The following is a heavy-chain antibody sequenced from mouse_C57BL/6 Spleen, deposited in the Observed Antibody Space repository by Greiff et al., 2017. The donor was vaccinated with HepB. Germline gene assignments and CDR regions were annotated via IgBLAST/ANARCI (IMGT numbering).Heavy chain of an antibody. CDR2: INPNNGGT. Sequence: VQLQQSGPELVKPGASVKMSCKASGYTFTDYNMHWVKQSHGKSLEWIGYINPNNGGTSYNQKFKGKATLTVNKSSSTAYMELRSLTSEDSAVYYCARLGMSMIREAMDYWGQGTSVTVSS. D-gene: IGHD2-4*01. V-gene: IGHV1-22*01. J-gene: IGHJ4*01. CDR3: ARLGMSMIREAMDY. CDR1: GYTFTDYN.